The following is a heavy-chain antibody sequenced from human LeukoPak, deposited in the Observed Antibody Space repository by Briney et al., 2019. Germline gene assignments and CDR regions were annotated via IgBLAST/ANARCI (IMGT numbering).Heavy chain of an antibody. CDR3: AREHVDTATGYFDY. CDR1: VFTFSDYY. V-gene: IGHV3-11*01. Sequence: GGSLRLSCAASVFTFSDYYMRWIRQARRKGQEWVLYISSSGSTIYYADSVKGRFTISRDNAKNSLYLQMNSLRAEDTAVYYCAREHVDTATGYFDYWGQGTLVTVSS. D-gene: IGHD5-18*01. J-gene: IGHJ4*02. CDR2: ISSSGSTI.